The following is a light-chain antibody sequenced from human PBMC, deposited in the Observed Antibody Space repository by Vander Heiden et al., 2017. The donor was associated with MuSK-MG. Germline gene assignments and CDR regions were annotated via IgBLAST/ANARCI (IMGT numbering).Light chain of an antibody. V-gene: IGKV1-33*01. CDR3: RQDDNVHV. J-gene: IGKJ2*01. CDR1: QDIQNH. CDR2: DAS. Sequence: DIQVTQSPSSLSAAVGDRVTITCQASQDIQNHLNWYQHKGGKAPKLLIYDASTLQTGVPSRFSGSGSGTDFTFTISSLQPEDIATYYCRQDDNVHVFGQGTKLEIK.